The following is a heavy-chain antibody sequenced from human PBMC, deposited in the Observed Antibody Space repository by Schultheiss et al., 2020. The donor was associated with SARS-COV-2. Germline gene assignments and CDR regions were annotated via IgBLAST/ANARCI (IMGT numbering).Heavy chain of an antibody. V-gene: IGHV3-11*01. Sequence: GGSLRLSCAASGFTFSDYYMSWIRQAPGKGLEWVSYISSSGSTIYYADSVKGRFTISRDNAKNTLYLQMNSLRAEDTAVYYCARDVVPAATPYYYYGMDVWGQGTTVTVSS. CDR3: ARDVVPAATPYYYYGMDV. CDR1: GFTFSDYY. CDR2: ISSSGSTI. J-gene: IGHJ6*02. D-gene: IGHD2-2*01.